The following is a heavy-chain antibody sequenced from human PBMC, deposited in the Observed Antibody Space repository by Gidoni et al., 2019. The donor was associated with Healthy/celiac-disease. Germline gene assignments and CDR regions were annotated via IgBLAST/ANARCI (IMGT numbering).Heavy chain of an antibody. D-gene: IGHD3-9*01. CDR1: GGSFSGYY. V-gene: IGHV4-34*01. Sequence: QVQLQQWGAGLLKPSATLSLTFAVYGGSFSGYYWSWSRQPPGKGLEWIGEINHSGSTNYNPALKSRVTISVDTSKNQFSLKLSSGTAADTAVYYCARGVSRILYYDILTGSNWFDPWGQGTLVTVSS. CDR3: ARGVSRILYYDILTGSNWFDP. J-gene: IGHJ5*02. CDR2: INHSGST.